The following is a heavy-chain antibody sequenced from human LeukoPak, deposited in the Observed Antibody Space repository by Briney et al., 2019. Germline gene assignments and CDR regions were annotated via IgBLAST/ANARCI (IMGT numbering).Heavy chain of an antibody. CDR2: MYYSGST. D-gene: IGHD4-17*01. Sequence: PSETLSLTCAVSGVSISSGGFSWSWIRQAPGKGLEWLGFMYYSGSTHYNPSLKSRITMLVDTSKNQFFLNLSSVTAADTASYYCVRGFDYAFYDWGQGTLVTV. CDR1: GVSISSGGFS. J-gene: IGHJ4*02. CDR3: VRGFDYAFYD. V-gene: IGHV4-30-4*07.